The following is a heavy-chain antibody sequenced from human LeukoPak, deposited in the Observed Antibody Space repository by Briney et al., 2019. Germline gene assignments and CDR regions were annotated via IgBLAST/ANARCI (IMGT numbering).Heavy chain of an antibody. Sequence: SETLSLTCSVSGGLISSSGNFYWGWIRQVPGKGLEWIGSVYYTGYSYDNPSLKSRVTVSVDTSKNQFSLKLNSVTAADTAIYYCARQGAITARRTYYYAMDVWGPGATVTVSS. J-gene: IGHJ6*02. CDR2: VYYTGYS. CDR1: GGLISSSGNFY. V-gene: IGHV4-39*01. CDR3: ARQGAITARRTYYYAMDV. D-gene: IGHD1-20*01.